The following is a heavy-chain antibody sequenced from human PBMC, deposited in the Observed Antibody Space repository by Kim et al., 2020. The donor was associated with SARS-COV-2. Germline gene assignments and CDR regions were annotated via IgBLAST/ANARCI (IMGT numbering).Heavy chain of an antibody. Sequence: GGSLRLSCAASGFTVSSNYMSWVRQAPGKGLEWVSVIYSGGSTYYADSVKGRFTISRDNSKNTLYLQMNSLRAEDTAVYYCARSWCGGDCYSSYYYGMDVWGQGTTVTVSS. D-gene: IGHD2-21*02. CDR2: IYSGGST. J-gene: IGHJ6*02. CDR1: GFTVSSNY. CDR3: ARSWCGGDCYSSYYYGMDV. V-gene: IGHV3-53*01.